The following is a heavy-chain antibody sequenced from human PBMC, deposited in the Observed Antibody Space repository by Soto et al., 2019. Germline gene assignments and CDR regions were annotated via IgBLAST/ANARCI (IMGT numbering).Heavy chain of an antibody. CDR3: ARGRGPFGVVILNYYYYSMDV. CDR2: IYSGGST. D-gene: IGHD3-3*01. V-gene: IGHV3-66*01. CDR1: GFTVSSNY. Sequence: EVQLVESGGGLVQPGGSLRLSCAASGFTVSSNYMSWVRQAPGKGLEWASDIYSGGSTYYADSVKGRFTISRDNSKNTLYLQMNSLRAEGTAVYSCARGRGPFGVVILNYYYYSMDVWCKGTTVTVSS. J-gene: IGHJ6*03.